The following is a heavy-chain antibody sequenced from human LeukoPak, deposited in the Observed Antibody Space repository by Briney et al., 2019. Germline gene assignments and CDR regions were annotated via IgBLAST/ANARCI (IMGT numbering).Heavy chain of an antibody. V-gene: IGHV4-59*08. CDR2: IYSSGSI. CDR3: ARQFEF. J-gene: IGHJ4*02. Sequence: SETLSLTCTVSGGSLSSYYWVWVRQPPGKGLEWIGLIYSSGSIKYNRSLKSRLTISLDTSKNQISLKLTSVTAADTAIYYCARQFEFWGQGTLVTVSS. CDR1: GGSLSSYY.